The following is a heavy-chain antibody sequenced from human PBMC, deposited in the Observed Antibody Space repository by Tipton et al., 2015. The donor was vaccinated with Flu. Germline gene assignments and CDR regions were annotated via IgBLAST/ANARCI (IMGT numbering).Heavy chain of an antibody. CDR1: GDSIRSNY. CDR3: ARDHYYGTGSYAWFEP. J-gene: IGHJ5*02. Sequence: GLVKPSETLSLTCTVSGDSIRSNYWSWIRQPPGKGLEWIGYLSYSGSTNHNPALKSRVTISVDTAKNQFPLKLSSVTAADTAVYYCARDHYYGTGSYAWFEPWGQGTLVTVSS. V-gene: IGHV4-59*01. CDR2: LSYSGST. D-gene: IGHD3-10*01.